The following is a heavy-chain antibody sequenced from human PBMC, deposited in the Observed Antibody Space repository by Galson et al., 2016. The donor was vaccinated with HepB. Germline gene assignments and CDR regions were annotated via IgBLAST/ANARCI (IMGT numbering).Heavy chain of an antibody. CDR2: ISGSGSYT. D-gene: IGHD6-19*01. J-gene: IGHJ6*02. CDR3: ARDTVAGTNDYYYYGMDV. V-gene: IGHV3-11*05. CDR1: GFNFGDYY. Sequence: SLRLSCAASGFNFGDYYMTWIRQAPGKGLEWISYISGSGSYTKYADSLKGRFSISRDNSKNTLYLQMNSLRAEDTAVYYCARDTVAGTNDYYYYGMDVWGQGTTVTVSS.